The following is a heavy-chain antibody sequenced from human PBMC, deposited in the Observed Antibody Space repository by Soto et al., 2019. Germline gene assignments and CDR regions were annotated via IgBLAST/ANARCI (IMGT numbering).Heavy chain of an antibody. Sequence: HPGGSLRLSCAASGFSFSSYGMHWVRQAPGKGLEWVALTSNDGSNVYYADPVKGRFTISRDNAKNTLYLQMNSLRAEDTAVYYCARDLNMGPWGQGTLVTVSS. J-gene: IGHJ5*02. D-gene: IGHD3-10*01. CDR1: GFSFSSYG. CDR2: TSNDGSNV. CDR3: ARDLNMGP. V-gene: IGHV3-30*03.